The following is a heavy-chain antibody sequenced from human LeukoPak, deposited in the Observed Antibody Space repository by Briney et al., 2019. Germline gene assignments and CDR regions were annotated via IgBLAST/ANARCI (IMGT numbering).Heavy chain of an antibody. Sequence: GGSLRLSCAASGFTFSSSNMNWVRQAPGKGLEWVSSISTSSSYIYYADSVKGRFTISRDNSKNTLYLQMNSLRAEDTAVYYCARAGGYCSSTSCYPDMDVWGKGTTVTISS. CDR1: GFTFSSSN. D-gene: IGHD2-2*01. J-gene: IGHJ6*03. CDR3: ARAGGYCSSTSCYPDMDV. V-gene: IGHV3-21*04. CDR2: ISTSSSYI.